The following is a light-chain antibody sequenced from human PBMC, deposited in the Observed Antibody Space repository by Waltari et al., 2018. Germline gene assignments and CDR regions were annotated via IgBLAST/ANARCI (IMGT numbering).Light chain of an antibody. CDR2: AAS. J-gene: IGKJ1*01. CDR1: QSISRF. Sequence: SCRASQSISRFLAWYQQKPGQAPRLLSYAASSRATGIPDRFSGSGSGTDFSLTITRLEPEDFAVYFCQNHERLPAVFGQGTKVEIK. CDR3: QNHERLPAV. V-gene: IGKV3-20*01.